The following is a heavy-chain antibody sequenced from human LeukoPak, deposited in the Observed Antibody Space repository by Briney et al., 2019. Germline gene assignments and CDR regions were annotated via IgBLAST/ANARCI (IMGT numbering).Heavy chain of an antibody. V-gene: IGHV4-31*03. D-gene: IGHD3-22*01. CDR2: IHPSGML. CDR1: GASFNSDDQY. Sequence: RPSETLSLTCTVSGASFNSDDQYWNWIRQSPGKGLEWIGSIHPSGMLYNNPSLESRVTMSRDTSKSQFSLNLNSVTAADTAVYFCSRGLDSRKLGYWGQGILVTVSS. CDR3: SRGLDSRKLGY. J-gene: IGHJ4*02.